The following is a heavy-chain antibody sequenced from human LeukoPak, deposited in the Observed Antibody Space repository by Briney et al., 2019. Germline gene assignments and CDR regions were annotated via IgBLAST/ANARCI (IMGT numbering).Heavy chain of an antibody. CDR1: GYTFTGYY. CDR3: ARQFNAYFDC. J-gene: IGHJ4*02. V-gene: IGHV1-2*02. Sequence: GASVKVSCKTSGYTFTGYYIHWVRQAPEQGLEWVGWINPHGGGKNYAQRFQGRVTMTRDTSISSVYMELSGLRSDDTAVLYCARQFNAYFDCWGQGTLVTVSS. CDR2: INPHGGGK.